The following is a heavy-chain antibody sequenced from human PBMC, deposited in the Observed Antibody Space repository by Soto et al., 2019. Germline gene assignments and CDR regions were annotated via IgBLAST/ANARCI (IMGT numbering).Heavy chain of an antibody. CDR3: VSQRTTVLTQAYFDY. D-gene: IGHD4-17*01. J-gene: IGHJ4*02. V-gene: IGHV4-39*01. CDR1: GGSVTNSSYY. CDR2: VYYRGRS. Sequence: SETLSLTCTVSGGSVTNSSYYWGWIRQSPGKGLEWIGSVYYRGRSYSKSSVKSRVTISVDTSKNQFSLNFNSVTASDTALYYCVSQRTTVLTQAYFDYWGTGA.